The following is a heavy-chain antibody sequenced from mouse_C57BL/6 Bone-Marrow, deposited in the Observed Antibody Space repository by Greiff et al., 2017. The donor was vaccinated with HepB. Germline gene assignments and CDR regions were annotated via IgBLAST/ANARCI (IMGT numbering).Heavy chain of an antibody. CDR3: ARSGDYGSSYFAY. D-gene: IGHD1-1*01. CDR2: ISSGSSTI. J-gene: IGHJ3*01. V-gene: IGHV5-17*01. CDR1: GFTFSDYG. Sequence: EVQLQESGGGLVKPGGSLKLSCAASGFTFSDYGMHWVRQAPEKGLEWVAYISSGSSTIYYADTVKGRFTISRDNAKNTLFLQMTSLRSEDTAMYYCARSGDYGSSYFAYWGQGTLVTVSA.